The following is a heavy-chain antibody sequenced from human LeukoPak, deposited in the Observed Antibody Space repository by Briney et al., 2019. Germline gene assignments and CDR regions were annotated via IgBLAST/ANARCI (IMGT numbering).Heavy chain of an antibody. V-gene: IGHV1-2*06. CDR3: ARVRWDSSGYYEYYFDY. Sequence: ASVKVSCKASGYTFTGYYRHWVRQAPGQVLEWMGRFNPNSGGTNYAQKFQGRVTMTRDTSISTAYMELSRLRSDDTAVYYCARVRWDSSGYYEYYFDYWGQGTLVTVSS. CDR2: FNPNSGGT. CDR1: GYTFTGYY. D-gene: IGHD3-22*01. J-gene: IGHJ4*02.